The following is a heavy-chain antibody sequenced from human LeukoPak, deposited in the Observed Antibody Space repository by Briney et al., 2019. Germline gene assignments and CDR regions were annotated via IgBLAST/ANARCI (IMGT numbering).Heavy chain of an antibody. D-gene: IGHD1-1*01. J-gene: IGHJ6*03. V-gene: IGHV3-23*01. CDR2: ISGSGGST. CDR3: ASLELDGLEVYYYYYMDV. CDR1: GFTFSSYA. Sequence: PGGSLRLSCAASGFTFSSYAMSWVRQAPGKGLEWVSAISGSGGSTYYADSVKGRFTISRDNSKNTLYLQMNSLRAEDTAVYYCASLELDGLEVYYYYYMDVWGKGTTVTVSS.